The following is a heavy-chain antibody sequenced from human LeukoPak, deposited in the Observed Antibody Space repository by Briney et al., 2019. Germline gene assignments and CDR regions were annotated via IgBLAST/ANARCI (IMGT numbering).Heavy chain of an antibody. V-gene: IGHV3-23*01. Sequence: GGXLRLSCATSGFYFESYAMSWVRQAPGKGLEWVSGVSGSGASTYYADSVKGGFTISRDSSKKTLYMQLNSLRVEDTAVYYCARVYGSSNYYYDRYYYYMDVWGRGTTVTVSS. CDR2: VSGSGAST. CDR3: ARVYGSSNYYYDRYYYYMDV. J-gene: IGHJ6*03. CDR1: GFYFESYA. D-gene: IGHD3-22*01.